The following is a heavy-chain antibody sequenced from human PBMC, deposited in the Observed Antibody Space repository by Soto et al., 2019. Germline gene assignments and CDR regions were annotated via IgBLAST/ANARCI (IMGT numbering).Heavy chain of an antibody. J-gene: IGHJ4*02. CDR3: ASEDIVATKFDY. CDR1: GGSISSGGYY. CDR2: IYYSGST. Sequence: QVHLQESGPGLVKPSQTLSLTCTVSGGSISSGGYYWSWIRQHPGKGLEWIGYIYYSGSTYYNPSLKSRVTISVDTSKNHFSLKLSSVTAADTAVYYCASEDIVATKFDYWGQGTLVTVSS. D-gene: IGHD5-12*01. V-gene: IGHV4-31*03.